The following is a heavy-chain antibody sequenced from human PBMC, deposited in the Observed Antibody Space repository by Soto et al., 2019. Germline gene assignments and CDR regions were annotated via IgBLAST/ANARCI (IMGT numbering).Heavy chain of an antibody. CDR3: ARTSRIAAAGSGAFDM. CDR2: ISSSSIYT. J-gene: IGHJ3*02. CDR1: GFTFSDYY. Sequence: GGSLRLSCAASGFTFSDYYMSWIRQAPGKGLEWVSYISSSSIYTNYADSVKGRFTISRENAKNSLYLQMNSLRAEDTAVYYCARTSRIAAAGSGAFDMWGQGTMVTV. V-gene: IGHV3-11*06. D-gene: IGHD6-13*01.